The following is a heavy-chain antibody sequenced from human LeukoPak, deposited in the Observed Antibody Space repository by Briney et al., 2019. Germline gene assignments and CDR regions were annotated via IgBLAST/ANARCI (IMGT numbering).Heavy chain of an antibody. CDR1: GGTFSSYA. J-gene: IGHJ5*02. CDR3: ASEFGGYCSGGSCRQGMDNWFDP. V-gene: IGHV1-69*04. D-gene: IGHD2-15*01. Sequence: SVKVSCKASGGTFSSYAISWVRQAPGQGLEWMGRIIPIFGIANYAQKFQGRVTITADKSTSTAYMELSSLRSEDTAVYYCASEFGGYCSGGSCRQGMDNWFDPWGQGTLVTVSS. CDR2: IIPIFGIA.